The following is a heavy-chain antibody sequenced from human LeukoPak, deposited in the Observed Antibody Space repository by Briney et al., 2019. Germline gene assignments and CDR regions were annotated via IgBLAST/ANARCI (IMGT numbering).Heavy chain of an antibody. J-gene: IGHJ5*02. CDR2: ISAYIGHT. CDR3: ARTGTGTTGGFDP. V-gene: IGHV1-18*01. D-gene: IGHD1-7*01. CDR1: GYTFSSFG. Sequence: ASVKVSCKASGYTFSSFGISWVRQAPGQGLEWMGWISAYIGHTNCSQKFQGRVTLTTDTSTSTAYMELRSLTSDDTAVYYCARTGTGTTGGFDPWGQGTLVTVSS.